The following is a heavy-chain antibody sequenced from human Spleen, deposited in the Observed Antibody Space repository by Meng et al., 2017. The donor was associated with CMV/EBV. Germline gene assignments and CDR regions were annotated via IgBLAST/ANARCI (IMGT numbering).Heavy chain of an antibody. CDR2: INEAGTTT. V-gene: IGHV3-74*01. Sequence: GESLKISCAVCGFTFSNHWMHWVRQAPGKGLVWVSRINEAGTTTIYADSLKGRFTVSRDNARNTLYLQVHSLRPDDTAMYYCARESSGWTPGYWGQGTLVTV. D-gene: IGHD6-19*01. J-gene: IGHJ4*02. CDR3: ARESSGWTPGY. CDR1: GFTFSNHW.